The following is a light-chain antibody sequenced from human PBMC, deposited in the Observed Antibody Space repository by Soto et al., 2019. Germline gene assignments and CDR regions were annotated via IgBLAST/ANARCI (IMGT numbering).Light chain of an antibody. J-gene: IGKJ1*01. V-gene: IGKV1-5*01. CDR1: QSISSW. CDR2: DAS. Sequence: DIQMTQSPSTLSASVGDRVTITCRASQSISSWLAWYQQKPGKAPKLLIYDASSLESGVPSRFSGSGSGTEFTLTISSLQPDDFATYYCQQYKSYSTWTFGQGPKVDIK. CDR3: QQYKSYSTWT.